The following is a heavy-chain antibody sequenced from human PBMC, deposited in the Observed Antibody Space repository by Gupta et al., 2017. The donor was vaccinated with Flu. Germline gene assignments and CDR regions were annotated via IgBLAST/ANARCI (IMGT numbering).Heavy chain of an antibody. V-gene: IGHV1-2*02. J-gene: IGHJ4*02. CDR2: IDKSGGT. CDR3: ARDSSGYPDY. Sequence: QVQLVQSGAEVKKPGASVKVSCKASGYTFTDYYIHWVRQAPGQGLEWMGWIDKSGGTNYAQKFQGRTTMTRDTAISTGYMEVSRLTSDDTAVYYCARDSSGYPDYWGQGTLVTVSS. CDR1: GYTFTDYY. D-gene: IGHD3-22*01.